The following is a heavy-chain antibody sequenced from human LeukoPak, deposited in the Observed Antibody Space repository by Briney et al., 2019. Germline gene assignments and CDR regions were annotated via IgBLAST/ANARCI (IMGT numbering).Heavy chain of an antibody. CDR3: ATNIGSD. CDR2: IKQDGSEK. Sequence: PGGSLRLSCAASGFTFTSYWMSWVRQAPGKGLEWVANIKQDGSEKHYVDSVKGRFTISRDNAKNTVYLQMNSLRAEDTAIYYCATNIGSDWGQGTLVTVSS. J-gene: IGHJ4*02. D-gene: IGHD1/OR15-1a*01. V-gene: IGHV3-7*01. CDR1: GFTFTSYW.